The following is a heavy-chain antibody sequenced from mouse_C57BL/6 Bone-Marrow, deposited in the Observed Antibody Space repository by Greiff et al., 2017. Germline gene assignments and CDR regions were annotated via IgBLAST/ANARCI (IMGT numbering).Heavy chain of an antibody. J-gene: IGHJ1*03. CDR1: GYTFTSYG. CDR2: IYPRSGNT. Sequence: VQLQESGAELARPGASVKLSCKASGYTFTSYGISWVKQRTGQGLEWIGEIYPRSGNTYYNEKFKGQATLTADKSSSTAYMELRSLTSEDSAVYFGARARYWYFDVWGTGTTVTVSS. V-gene: IGHV1-81*01. CDR3: ARARYWYFDV.